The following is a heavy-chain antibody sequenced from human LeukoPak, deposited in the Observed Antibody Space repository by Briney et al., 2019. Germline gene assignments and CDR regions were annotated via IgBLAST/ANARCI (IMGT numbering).Heavy chain of an antibody. J-gene: IGHJ6*02. CDR3: ARNAFGARTPSHV. Sequence: GGSLTLLCAASGFTFNDYYITWIRQAPGKGLEWLSYISPSSGYAPYADSVKGRFTISRDNAMNPLYLHMSSLRAEDTAVYYCARNAFGARTPSHVWGQRTTVTVSS. CDR2: ISPSSGYA. CDR1: GFTFNDYY. V-gene: IGHV3-11*03. D-gene: IGHD3-10*01.